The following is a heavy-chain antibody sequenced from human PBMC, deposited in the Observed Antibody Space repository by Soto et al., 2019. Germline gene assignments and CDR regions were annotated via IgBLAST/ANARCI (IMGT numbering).Heavy chain of an antibody. CDR1: GGSFSGYS. CDR3: ARAQSLMIRDGLDY. CDR2: INQSGST. Sequence: QVQLQHWGAGLLKPSETLSLTCAVSGGSFSGYSWSWIRQPPGKWLEGIGAINQSGSTNYNPSLKSRYAITNATSKNQCSLTLSTVSAAATAVYYGARAQSLMIRDGLDYGGQVNLVTFSS. D-gene: IGHD3-16*01. V-gene: IGHV4-34*01. J-gene: IGHJ4*02.